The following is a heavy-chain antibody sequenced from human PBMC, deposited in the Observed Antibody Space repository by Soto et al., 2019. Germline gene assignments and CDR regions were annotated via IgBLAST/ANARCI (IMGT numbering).Heavy chain of an antibody. D-gene: IGHD3-3*01. Sequence: QVHLLESGGGGVPPWGVLEISFSASGFTSRSHSLPWVRQAPGRGPGWGAVISSDGNNQYYVDSVKGRFTISRDNSKNTLYLQMNSLRTEDTAVYYCARDSRSVFWSGYSHFDYWGQGNLVTVSS. CDR1: GFTSRSHS. CDR2: ISSDGNNQ. J-gene: IGHJ4*02. V-gene: IGHV3-30-3*01. CDR3: ARDSRSVFWSGYSHFDY.